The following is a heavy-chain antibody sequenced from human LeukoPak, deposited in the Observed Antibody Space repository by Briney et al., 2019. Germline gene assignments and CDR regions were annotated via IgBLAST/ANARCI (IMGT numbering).Heavy chain of an antibody. CDR3: AKDGSYYGSGTYSGGDYYYYYGMDV. Sequence: GGSLRLSCAASGFTFSSYAMSWVRQAPGKGLEWVSAISGSGGSTYYADSVKGRFTISRDNSKNTLYLQMNSLRAEDTAVYYCAKDGSYYGSGTYSGGDYYYYYGMDVWGQGTTVTVSS. CDR1: GFTFSSYA. V-gene: IGHV3-23*01. CDR2: ISGSGGST. D-gene: IGHD3-10*01. J-gene: IGHJ6*02.